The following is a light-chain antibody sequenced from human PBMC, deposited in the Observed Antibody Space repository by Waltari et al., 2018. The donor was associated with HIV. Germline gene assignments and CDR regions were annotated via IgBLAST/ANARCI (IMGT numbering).Light chain of an antibody. V-gene: IGKV3-20*01. Sequence: EFVLTQSPGTLSLSPGERATLSCRASQGVSSSYLAWYQQRPGQAPRLLIYGAASRAAGTPDRFTGSGSGTDFTLTISRLGPENFAVYYCQHFDTSLPKYTFGQGTKLEIK. CDR1: QGVSSSY. J-gene: IGKJ2*01. CDR3: QHFDTSLPKYT. CDR2: GAA.